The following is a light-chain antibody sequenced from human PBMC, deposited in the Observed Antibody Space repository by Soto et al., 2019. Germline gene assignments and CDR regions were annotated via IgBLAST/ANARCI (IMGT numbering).Light chain of an antibody. J-gene: IGLJ2*01. CDR3: SSYTISSTVV. Sequence: QSALTQPASVSGSPGQSITISCTGTSNDIGTSNFVSWYQHHPGKAPKLMIYDVSNRPSGVSDRFSGSKSGNTASLTISGLQAEDEADYYCSSYTISSTVVFGGGTKVTVL. V-gene: IGLV2-14*03. CDR2: DVS. CDR1: SNDIGTSNF.